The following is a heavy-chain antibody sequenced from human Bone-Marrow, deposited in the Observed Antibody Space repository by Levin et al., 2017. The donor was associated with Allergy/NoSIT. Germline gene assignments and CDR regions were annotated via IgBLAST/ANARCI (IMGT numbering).Heavy chain of an antibody. D-gene: IGHD4-17*01. J-gene: IGHJ1*01. CDR1: GFTFDDYA. CDR3: AKDTYQGGYGDNLEH. V-gene: IGHV3-9*01. CDR2: ISWNSGRI. Sequence: QAGGSLRLSCVASGFTFDDYAMHWVRQAPGKGLEWVSGISWNSGRIGYADSVKGRFTVSRDNAKNSVYLQMHSLRAEDTAFYYCAKDTYQGGYGDNLEHWGQGTLVTVSS.